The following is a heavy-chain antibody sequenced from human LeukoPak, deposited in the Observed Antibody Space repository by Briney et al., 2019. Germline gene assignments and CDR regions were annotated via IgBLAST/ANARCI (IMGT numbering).Heavy chain of an antibody. CDR1: GDSFTSYW. CDR2: IYPGDSET. CDR3: ARHGGGDSYASGFDY. V-gene: IGHV5-51*01. D-gene: IGHD3-16*01. Sequence: GESLKIPLKGSGDSFTSYWIGLVRQMPGKGPELVGIIYPGDSETRYSPSFQGHVTFSADKSISTAYLQWSSLKASDTAMYYCARHGGGDSYASGFDYWGQGTLVTVSS. J-gene: IGHJ4*02.